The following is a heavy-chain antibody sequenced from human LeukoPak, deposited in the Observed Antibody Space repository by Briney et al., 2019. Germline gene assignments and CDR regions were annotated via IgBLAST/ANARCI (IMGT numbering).Heavy chain of an antibody. CDR2: INPHSGGT. CDR1: GYTFTGYY. J-gene: IGHJ3*01. D-gene: IGHD4-17*01. V-gene: IGHV1-2*02. CDR3: ARDYRTYGDYHAFDV. Sequence: ASVKVSCKASGYTFTGYYIHWVRQAPGQGLEWMGWINPHSGGTNYAQKFQGGVTMTRDTSITTAYMELSSLRSDDTAVYYCARDYRTYGDYHAFDVWGQGTMVTVSP.